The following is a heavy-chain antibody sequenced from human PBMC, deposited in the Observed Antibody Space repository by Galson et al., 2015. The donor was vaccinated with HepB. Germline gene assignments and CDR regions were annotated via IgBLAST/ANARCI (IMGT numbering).Heavy chain of an antibody. CDR2: IYTSGST. V-gene: IGHV4-61*02. CDR3: ARDGGATTHYYYGMDV. Sequence: TLSLTCTVSGGSISSGSYYWSWIRQPAGKGLEWIGRIYTSGSTNYNPSLKSRVTISVDTSKNQFSLKLNSVTAADTAVYYCARDGGATTHYYYGMDVWGQGTTVTVSS. J-gene: IGHJ6*02. D-gene: IGHD1-26*01. CDR1: GGSISSGSYY.